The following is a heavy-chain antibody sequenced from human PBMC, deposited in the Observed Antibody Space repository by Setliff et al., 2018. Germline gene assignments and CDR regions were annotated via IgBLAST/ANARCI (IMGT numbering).Heavy chain of an antibody. J-gene: IGHJ4*02. D-gene: IGHD3-16*01. CDR1: GFTFSSYS. V-gene: IGHV3-21*01. CDR3: ARDRRGILSLHDSDY. Sequence: PGGSLRLSCIASGFTFSSYSMNWVRQAPGKGLEWVSSISGGGRYTYSADSVRGRFTISRDNAKNSLYVQMNNLRAEDTAVYYCARDRRGILSLHDSDYWGQGTVVTVSS. CDR2: ISGGGRYT.